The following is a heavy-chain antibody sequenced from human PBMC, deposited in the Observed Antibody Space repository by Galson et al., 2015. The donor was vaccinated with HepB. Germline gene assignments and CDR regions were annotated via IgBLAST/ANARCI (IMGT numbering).Heavy chain of an antibody. J-gene: IGHJ4*02. CDR1: GYSFTSYW. CDR3: ARGGSPEQQLGMGDY. D-gene: IGHD6-13*01. Sequence: QSGAEVKKPGESLRISCKGSGYSFTSYWISWVRQMPGKGLEWMGRIDPSDSYTNYSPSFQGHVTISADKSISTAYLQWSSLKASDTAMYYCARGGSPEQQLGMGDYWGQGTLVTVSS. CDR2: IDPSDSYT. V-gene: IGHV5-10-1*01.